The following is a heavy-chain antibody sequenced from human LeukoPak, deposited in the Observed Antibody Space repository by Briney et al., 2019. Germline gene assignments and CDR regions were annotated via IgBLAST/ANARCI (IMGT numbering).Heavy chain of an antibody. CDR2: INPSTGGT. V-gene: IGHV1-2*02. CDR1: GYRFTGNY. D-gene: IGHD1/OR15-1a*01. Sequence: ASVKVSCKASGYRFTGNYLHWVRQAPGQGLEWMGWINPSTGGTNYAQVFQGRVTMTRDASINTAYMELSRLRSDDTAVYFCARYIWTNRGLDSWGQGTLVSVSS. CDR3: ARYIWTNRGLDS. J-gene: IGHJ5*01.